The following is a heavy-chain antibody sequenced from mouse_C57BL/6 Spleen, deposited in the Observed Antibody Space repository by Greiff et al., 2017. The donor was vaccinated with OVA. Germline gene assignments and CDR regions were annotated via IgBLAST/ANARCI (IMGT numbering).Heavy chain of an antibody. D-gene: IGHD2-10*02. Sequence: QVQLQQSGAELVRPGASVTLSCKASGYTFTDYYINWVKQRPGQGLEWIARIYPGSGNTYYNEKFKGKATLTAEKSSSTAYMQLSSLTSEDSAVYFCARGEYGNSLDYWGQGTTLTVSS. J-gene: IGHJ2*01. CDR2: IYPGSGNT. CDR1: GYTFTDYY. CDR3: ARGEYGNSLDY. V-gene: IGHV1-76*01.